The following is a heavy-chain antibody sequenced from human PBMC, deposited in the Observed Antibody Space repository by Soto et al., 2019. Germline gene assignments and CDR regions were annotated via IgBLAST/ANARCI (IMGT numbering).Heavy chain of an antibody. Sequence: SVKVSCKASGYTFTGYYMHWVRQAPGQGLEWMGWINPIFGTANYAQKFQGRVTITADESTSTAYMELSSLRSEDTAVYYCARDGDYDILTGYYYYYGMDVWGQGTTVTVSS. J-gene: IGHJ6*02. D-gene: IGHD3-9*01. CDR1: GYTFTGYY. CDR2: INPIFGTA. V-gene: IGHV1-69*13. CDR3: ARDGDYDILTGYYYYYGMDV.